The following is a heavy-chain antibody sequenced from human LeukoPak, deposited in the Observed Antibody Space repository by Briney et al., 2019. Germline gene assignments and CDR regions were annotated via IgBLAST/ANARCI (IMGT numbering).Heavy chain of an antibody. D-gene: IGHD5-18*01. Sequence: GGSLRLSCAASGFTFRSCAMHWVRQTPGKGLEWVSGISDSGVSAFYTHSVKGRFTISRDNSKNTLYLQMSSLRAEDTAVYYCAKGDGSTYVTHFDFWGQGTLVSVSS. V-gene: IGHV3-23*01. CDR3: AKGDGSTYVTHFDF. J-gene: IGHJ4*02. CDR2: ISDSGVSA. CDR1: GFTFRSCA.